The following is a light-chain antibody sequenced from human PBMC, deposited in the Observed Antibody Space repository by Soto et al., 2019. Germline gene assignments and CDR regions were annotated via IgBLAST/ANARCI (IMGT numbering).Light chain of an antibody. CDR3: QSSDSSLSGSV. V-gene: IGLV1-40*01. CDR1: SSSIGASYD. J-gene: IGLJ2*01. CDR2: GNS. Sequence: QSVLTQPPSVSGAPGQRVTISCTGSSSSIGASYDVHWYQQVPGTAPKLLIFGNSNRPSGVPDRFSGSKSGTSASLAITGLQAEDEADYYCQSSDSSLSGSVFGGGTKLTVL.